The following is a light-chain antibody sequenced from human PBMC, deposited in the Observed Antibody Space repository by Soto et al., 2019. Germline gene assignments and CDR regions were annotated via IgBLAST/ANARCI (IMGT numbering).Light chain of an antibody. CDR3: QQRSNWPLT. CDR1: QSVSNNY. J-gene: IGKJ4*01. V-gene: IGKV3-11*01. Sequence: ESVMTQSPDTLYVSPGEGATLSCRASQSVSNNYLAWYQQKPGQAPRLLIYDASNRATGIPARFSGSGSGTDFTLTISSLEPEDFAVYYCQQRSNWPLTFGGGTKVDI. CDR2: DAS.